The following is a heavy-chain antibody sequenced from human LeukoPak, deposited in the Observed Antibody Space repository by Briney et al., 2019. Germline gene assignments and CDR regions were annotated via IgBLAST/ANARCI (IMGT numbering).Heavy chain of an antibody. CDR2: IYYSGSI. D-gene: IGHD3-9*01. CDR3: ARERGPYDILTGYGMDV. CDR1: GGSISSYY. J-gene: IGHJ6*04. Sequence: SETLSLTCTVSGGSISSYYWSWIRQPPGKGLEWIGYIYYSGSINYNPSLKSRVTISVDTSKNQFSLKLSSVTAADTAVYYCARERGPYDILTGYGMDVWGKGTTVTVSS. V-gene: IGHV4-59*01.